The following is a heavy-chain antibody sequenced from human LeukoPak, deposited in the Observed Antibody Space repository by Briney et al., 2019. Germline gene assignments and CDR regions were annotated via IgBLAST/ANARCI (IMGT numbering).Heavy chain of an antibody. V-gene: IGHV3-7*01. D-gene: IGHD2-15*01. CDR2: INPAGSET. CDR3: ARFGYVAAVDV. J-gene: IGHJ4*02. Sequence: GGSLRLSCAASGFSFSAYWMTWVRQAPGTGLEWVANINPAGSETYYVEPVKGRFSISRDNAKNLVYLQMNSLRAEDTAVYHCARFGYVAAVDVWGQGTPVTVSS. CDR1: GFSFSAYW.